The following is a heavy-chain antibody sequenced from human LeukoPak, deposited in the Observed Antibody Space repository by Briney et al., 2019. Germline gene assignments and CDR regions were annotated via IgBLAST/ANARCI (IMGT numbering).Heavy chain of an antibody. CDR1: GFSISSSHW. Sequence: SETLSLTCAVSGFSISSSHWWGWIRQPPGKGLEWIGHIYYSGSTYYNPSLKSRVTMSVDTSKHQFSLKLTSVTAVDTAVYYCARLYSGSYYFFDYWGQGTLVAVTS. CDR3: ARLYSGSYYFFDY. CDR2: IYYSGST. V-gene: IGHV4-28*01. D-gene: IGHD1-26*01. J-gene: IGHJ4*02.